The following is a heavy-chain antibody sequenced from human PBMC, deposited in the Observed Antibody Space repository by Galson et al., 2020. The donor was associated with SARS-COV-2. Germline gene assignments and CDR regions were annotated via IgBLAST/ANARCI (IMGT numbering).Heavy chain of an antibody. CDR2: IYSGGST. D-gene: IGHD3-22*01. CDR3: ARANDDISGSGGY. Sequence: GGSLRLSCAASGFSVSNNFMSWVRQAPGKGLEWVSLIYSGGSTYYSDSVKGRFTISRDNSKNTLFLQMNNLRTEDTAVYYCARANDDISGSGGYWGQGTLVIVSS. CDR1: GFSVSNNF. J-gene: IGHJ4*02. V-gene: IGHV3-53*01.